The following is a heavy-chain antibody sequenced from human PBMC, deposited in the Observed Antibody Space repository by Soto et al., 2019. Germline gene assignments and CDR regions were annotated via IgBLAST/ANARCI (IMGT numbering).Heavy chain of an antibody. D-gene: IGHD5-12*01. CDR2: IPSRGRP. CDR3: ARDTYSGYDFGL. Sequence: QVQLRESGPGLVKPSQTLSITCSVSGASVAGGSYYWSWVRQPPGKGLEWIGYIPSRGRPFYNPSLTSRGTISADKSKNQLSRQLTSVTAADTAVYYCARDTYSGYDFGLWGQGTLGTVSS. CDR1: GASVAGGSYY. V-gene: IGHV4-30-4*01. J-gene: IGHJ5*02.